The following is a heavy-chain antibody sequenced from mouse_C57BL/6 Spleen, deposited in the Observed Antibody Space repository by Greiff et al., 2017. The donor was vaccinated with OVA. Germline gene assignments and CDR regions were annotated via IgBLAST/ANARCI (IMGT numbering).Heavy chain of an antibody. J-gene: IGHJ4*01. CDR2: IRSKSNNYAT. CDR1: GFSFTTYA. V-gene: IGHV10-1*01. Sequence: EVQWVESGGGLVQPKGSLKLSCAASGFSFTTYAMNWVRQAPGTGLEWVARIRSKSNNYATYYADSVKDRFTISRDDAESMLYLQMNNLKTEDTAMYYGVRHKGDDWGQGTSVTVSS. CDR3: VRHKGDD.